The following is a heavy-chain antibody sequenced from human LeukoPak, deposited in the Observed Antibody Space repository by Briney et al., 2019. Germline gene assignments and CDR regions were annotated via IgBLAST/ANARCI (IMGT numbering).Heavy chain of an antibody. Sequence: PGGSLRLSCIGSGFTFSNYVMHWVRQAPNKGLEWVAIIWYDGSNQYYADSVKGRFTVSRDSSKNTMYLQMDSLRAEDTAVYYCARDSELKVGGSFDYWGQGTLVTVSS. J-gene: IGHJ4*02. CDR1: GFTFSNYV. D-gene: IGHD3-16*01. V-gene: IGHV3-33*01. CDR3: ARDSELKVGGSFDY. CDR2: IWYDGSNQ.